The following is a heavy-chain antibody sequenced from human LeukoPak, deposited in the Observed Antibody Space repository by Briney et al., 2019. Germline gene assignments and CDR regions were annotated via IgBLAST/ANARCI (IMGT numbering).Heavy chain of an antibody. CDR2: ISGSGGST. V-gene: IGHV3-23*01. J-gene: IGHJ4*02. D-gene: IGHD4-17*01. CDR1: GFTFSSYA. Sequence: GGSLRLSCAASGFTFSSYAMSWVRQAPEKGLEWVSAISGSGGSTYYADSVKGRFTISRDNSKNTLYLQMNSLRAEDTAVYYCAISDYGDYLYYFDYWGQGTLVTVSS. CDR3: AISDYGDYLYYFDY.